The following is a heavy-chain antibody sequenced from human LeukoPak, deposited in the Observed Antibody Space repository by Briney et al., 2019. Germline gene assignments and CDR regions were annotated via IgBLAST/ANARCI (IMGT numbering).Heavy chain of an antibody. CDR2: IYYSGST. D-gene: IGHD3-10*01. Sequence: SETLSLTCTVSGGSISSSSYYWGWVRQPPGTGLEWIGSIYYSGSTYYNPSLKSRVTISVDTSKNQFSLKLSSVTAADTAVYYCARDTYYYGSGTRVIDYWGQGTLVTVSS. CDR1: GGSISSSSYY. V-gene: IGHV4-39*07. CDR3: ARDTYYYGSGTRVIDY. J-gene: IGHJ4*02.